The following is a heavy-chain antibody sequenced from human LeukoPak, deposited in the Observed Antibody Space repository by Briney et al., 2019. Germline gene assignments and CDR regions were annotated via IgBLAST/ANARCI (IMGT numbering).Heavy chain of an antibody. V-gene: IGHV1-69*02. CDR3: ARGGYGYPFDY. D-gene: IGHD5-18*01. Sequence: GVSVKVSCKASGGTFSSYTISWVRQAPGQGLEWMGRIIPILGIANYAQKFQGRVTITADKSTSTAYMELSSLRSEDTAVYYCARGGYGYPFDYWGQGTLVTVSS. J-gene: IGHJ4*02. CDR1: GGTFSSYT. CDR2: IIPILGIA.